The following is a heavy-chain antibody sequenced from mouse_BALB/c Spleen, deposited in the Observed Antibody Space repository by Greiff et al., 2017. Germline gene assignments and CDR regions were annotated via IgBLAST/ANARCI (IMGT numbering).Heavy chain of an antibody. CDR1: GFSLTSYG. D-gene: IGHD2-4*01. V-gene: IGHV2-9*02. CDR2: IWAGGST. Sequence: VQLKESGPGLVAPSQSLSITCTVSGFSLTSYGVHWVRQPPGKGLEWLGVIWAGGSTNYNSALMSRLSISKDNSKSQVFLKMNSLQTDDTAMYYCARGPPYDYDGAWFAYWGQGTLVTVSA. J-gene: IGHJ3*01. CDR3: ARGPPYDYDGAWFAY.